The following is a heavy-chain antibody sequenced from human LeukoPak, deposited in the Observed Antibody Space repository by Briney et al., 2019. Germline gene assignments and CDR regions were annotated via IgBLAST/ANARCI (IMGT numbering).Heavy chain of an antibody. CDR1: GYTFTGYY. J-gene: IGHJ4*02. D-gene: IGHD4-23*01. V-gene: IGHV1-2*02. CDR2: INPNSGGT. CDR3: ARVGHSTTVGFVC. Sequence: ASVKVSCKASGYTFTGYYMHWVRQAPGQGLEWMGWINPNSGGTNYAQKFQGRVTMTRDTSISKAYMELSRLRSDDTAVYYCARVGHSTTVGFVCWGQGTLVTVSS.